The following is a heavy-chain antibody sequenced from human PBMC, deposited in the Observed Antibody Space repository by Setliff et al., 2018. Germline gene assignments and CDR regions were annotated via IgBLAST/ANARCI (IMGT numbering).Heavy chain of an antibody. CDR2: IYYATNG. CDR3: ARDNRAFGGVIPDYFDY. V-gene: IGHV4-30-4*08. CDR1: GDSISSGDDF. J-gene: IGHJ4*02. Sequence: SETLSLTCTVSGDSISSGDDFWSWIRQPPGKGLEWIGSIYYATNGHYNPSLKSRVTISVDTSKNQFSLKLSSVTAADTAVYYCARDNRAFGGVIPDYFDYWGQGTLVTVSS. D-gene: IGHD3-16*01.